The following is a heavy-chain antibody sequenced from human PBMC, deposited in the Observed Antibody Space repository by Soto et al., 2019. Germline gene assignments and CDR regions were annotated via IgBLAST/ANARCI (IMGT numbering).Heavy chain of an antibody. J-gene: IGHJ4*02. D-gene: IGHD3-10*01. CDR1: GGSISSSSYY. CDR3: ARPEANTLGEYYFDY. CDR2: IYYSGIT. V-gene: IGHV4-39*01. Sequence: KPSETLSLTCTVSGGSISSSSYYLGWIRQPQVKGLEWFGSIYYSGITYYNPSLKSRFTISLDTSKNQFSLKLCSVTAADTAVYYCARPEANTLGEYYFDYWGQGTLVTVSS.